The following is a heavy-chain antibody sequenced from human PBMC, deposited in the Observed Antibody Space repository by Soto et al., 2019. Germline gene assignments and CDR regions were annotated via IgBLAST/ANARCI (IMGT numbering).Heavy chain of an antibody. V-gene: IGHV1-18*01. Sequence: ASVKVSCKASGYTFTSYGISWVRQAPGQGLEWMGWISAYNDNTNYTQKLQGRVTMTTDTSTSTAYMELRSLRSDDTAVYYCARDKVVAGTSKDFDYWGQGTLVTVSS. J-gene: IGHJ4*02. CDR2: ISAYNDNT. D-gene: IGHD6-19*01. CDR1: GYTFTSYG. CDR3: ARDKVVAGTSKDFDY.